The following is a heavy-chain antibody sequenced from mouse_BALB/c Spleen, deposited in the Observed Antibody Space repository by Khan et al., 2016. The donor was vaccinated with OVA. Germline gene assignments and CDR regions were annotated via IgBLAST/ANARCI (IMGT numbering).Heavy chain of an antibody. J-gene: IGHJ4*01. Sequence: QIQLVQSGPELKKPGETVKISCKASGHTFTKFGMNWVKQAPGKGLKWMGWINTYTGEPTYADDFNGRFAFSLETSASTAYLQINNLKNEATATYFCARPPYFSYVLDNWGQGTSVTVSS. V-gene: IGHV9-3-1*01. CDR1: GHTFTKFG. CDR2: INTYTGEP. CDR3: ARPPYFSYVLDN. D-gene: IGHD2-10*01.